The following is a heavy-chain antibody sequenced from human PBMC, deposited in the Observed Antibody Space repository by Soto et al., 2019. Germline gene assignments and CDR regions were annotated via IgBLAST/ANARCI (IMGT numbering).Heavy chain of an antibody. J-gene: IGHJ4*02. CDR1: GDSMNNFY. CDR2: IFYTGST. V-gene: IGHV4-59*01. CDR3: AKYRRTAAEGYTLDY. D-gene: IGHD6-13*01. Sequence: SETLSLTCTVSGDSMNNFYWSWIRQPPGKTLEWIGNIFYTGSTTYNPSLESRITMSVDTSKNQFSLRLSSVSAADTAVYFCAKYRRTAAEGYTLDYWGRGTLVTSPQ.